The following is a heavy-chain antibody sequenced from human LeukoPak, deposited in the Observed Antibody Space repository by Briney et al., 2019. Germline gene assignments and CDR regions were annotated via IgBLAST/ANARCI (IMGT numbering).Heavy chain of an antibody. J-gene: IGHJ3*02. CDR2: IYHSGST. Sequence: SQTLSLTCAVSGGSISSGGYSWSWIRQPPGKGLEWIGYIYHSGSTYYNPSLKSRVTISVDRSKNQFSLKLSSVTAADTAVYYCASDSTVTTLDAFDIWGQGTMVTVSS. CDR1: GGSISSGGYS. V-gene: IGHV4-30-2*02. CDR3: ASDSTVTTLDAFDI. D-gene: IGHD4-17*01.